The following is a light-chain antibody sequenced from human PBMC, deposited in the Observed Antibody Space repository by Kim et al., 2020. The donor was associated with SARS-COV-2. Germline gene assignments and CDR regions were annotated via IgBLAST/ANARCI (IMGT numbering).Light chain of an antibody. Sequence: DIRMTQSPSTLSASVGGSVTITCRASHSIGSWLAWYQQKPGKAPNLLIYKASSLETGVPSRFSGSGSGTEFTLTISSLQPDDFATYYCQQYDSYSITFGQGTRLEIK. CDR1: HSIGSW. CDR2: KAS. J-gene: IGKJ5*01. V-gene: IGKV1-5*03. CDR3: QQYDSYSIT.